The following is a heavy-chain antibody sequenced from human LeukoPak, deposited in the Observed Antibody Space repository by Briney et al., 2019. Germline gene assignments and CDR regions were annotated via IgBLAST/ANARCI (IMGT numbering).Heavy chain of an antibody. V-gene: IGHV4-30-4*01. D-gene: IGHD4-17*01. CDR1: GGTISSGDYY. CDR2: IYYSGST. J-gene: IGHJ4*02. CDR3: ARTDTVTHYFDY. Sequence: SETLSLTCTVSGGTISSGDYYWSWIRQPPGKGLEWIGYIYYSGSTYYNPSLKSRVTISVDTSKNQFSLKLSSVTAADTAVYYCARTDTVTHYFDYWGQGTLVTVSS.